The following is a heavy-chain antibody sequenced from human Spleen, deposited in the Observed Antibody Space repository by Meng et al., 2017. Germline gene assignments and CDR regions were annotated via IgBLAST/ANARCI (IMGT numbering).Heavy chain of an antibody. V-gene: IGHV3-48*03. Sequence: GESLKISCAASGFTFSSYEMNWVRQAPGKGLEWVSYISSSGSTIYYADSVKGRFTISRDNAKNSLYLQMNSLRAEDTAVYYCAREGGYGSGANWFDPWGQGTLVTVSS. D-gene: IGHD3-10*01. CDR2: ISSSGSTI. J-gene: IGHJ5*02. CDR3: AREGGYGSGANWFDP. CDR1: GFTFSSYE.